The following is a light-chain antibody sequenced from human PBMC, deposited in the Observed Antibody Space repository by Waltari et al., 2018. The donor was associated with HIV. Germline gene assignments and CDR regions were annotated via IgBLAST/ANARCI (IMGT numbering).Light chain of an antibody. CDR3: QHYDNFLHT. V-gene: IGKV1-33*01. Sequence: DIQMTQSPSPLSGSVGERVTITCQASQDINNYLNWYQQKAGRAPKLLIYDATNLEIGVPSRFSGSGSGTDFILTISNLQPEDIATYYCQHYDNFLHTFGQGAKLEIK. CDR2: DAT. CDR1: QDINNY. J-gene: IGKJ2*01.